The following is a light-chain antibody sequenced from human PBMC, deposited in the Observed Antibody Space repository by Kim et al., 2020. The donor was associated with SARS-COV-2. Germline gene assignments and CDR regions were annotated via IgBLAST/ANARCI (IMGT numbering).Light chain of an antibody. Sequence: EIVMTQSPGTLSVSPGERATLSCRASQSVSSNLAWYQQKPGQAPRLLIYGASTRATGIPARFSGSGSGTEFTLTISSLQSEDFAVYNCQQYNNWPRTFGQGTKVDIK. CDR2: GAS. CDR3: QQYNNWPRT. V-gene: IGKV3D-15*01. CDR1: QSVSSN. J-gene: IGKJ1*01.